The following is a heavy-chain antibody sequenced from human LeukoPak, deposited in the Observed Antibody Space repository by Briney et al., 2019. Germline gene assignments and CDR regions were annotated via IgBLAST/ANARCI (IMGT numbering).Heavy chain of an antibody. CDR1: GFTFSSYW. V-gene: IGHV3-7*04. Sequence: GGSLRLSCAASGFTFSSYWMSWVRQAPGKGLEWVANINQDGSKKYDVDSMKGRFTISRDNAKNSLYLQMNSLRAEDTAVYYCARGTDYFDYWGQGTLVTVSS. CDR2: INQDGSKK. J-gene: IGHJ4*02. CDR3: ARGTDYFDY.